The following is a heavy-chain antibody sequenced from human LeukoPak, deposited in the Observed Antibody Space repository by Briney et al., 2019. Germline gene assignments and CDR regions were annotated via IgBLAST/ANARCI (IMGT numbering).Heavy chain of an antibody. CDR3: AREAHDVDFWSGPFDY. D-gene: IGHD3-3*01. J-gene: IGHJ4*02. CDR1: GGTFSSYA. V-gene: IGHV1-69*04. Sequence: GASVKVSCKASGGTFSSYAISWVRPAPGQGVEWMGRIIPILGIANCAEKFQGRVTISADKSTSTDYMELSSLRCEETVVYYCAREAHDVDFWSGPFDYGGQGTLVTVSS. CDR2: IIPILGIA.